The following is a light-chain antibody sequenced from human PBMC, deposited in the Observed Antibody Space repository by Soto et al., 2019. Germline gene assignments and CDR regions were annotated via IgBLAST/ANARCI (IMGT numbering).Light chain of an antibody. Sequence: EIVLTQSPATLSLSPGERATLSCRASQSVSSYLAWYQQTPGQAPRLLIYDASNRATVIPARFSGSGSGTDFTLTISILEPEDFAVYYCQQRSNSPRTFGQGTKVEIK. J-gene: IGKJ1*01. CDR2: DAS. V-gene: IGKV3-11*01. CDR1: QSVSSY. CDR3: QQRSNSPRT.